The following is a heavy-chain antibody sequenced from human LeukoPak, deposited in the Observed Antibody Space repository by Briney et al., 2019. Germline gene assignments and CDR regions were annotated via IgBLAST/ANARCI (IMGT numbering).Heavy chain of an antibody. CDR2: IRYDGSNK. V-gene: IGHV3-30*02. CDR3: AKGYYFDILSGYSSLDS. CDR1: GFTFSTYG. Sequence: GGSLRLSCATSGFTFSTYGMHWVRQAPGKGLEWVAFIRYDGSNKYYADSVKGRFTISRDDSKNTLYLQMNSLRAEDTAAYYCAKGYYFDILSGYSSLDSWGQGTLVTVSS. J-gene: IGHJ4*02. D-gene: IGHD3-9*01.